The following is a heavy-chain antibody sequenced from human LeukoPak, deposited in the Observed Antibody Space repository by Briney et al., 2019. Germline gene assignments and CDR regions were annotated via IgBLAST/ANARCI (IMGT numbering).Heavy chain of an antibody. D-gene: IGHD2-21*01. Sequence: GGSLRLSCAASGFTFSDYYMSWIRQAPGKGLEWVPYISSSSSYTNYADSVKGRFTISRDNAKNSLYLQMNSLRAEDTAVYYCARAVRGLVASDLWGRGTLVTVSS. CDR3: ARAVRGLVASDL. CDR2: ISSSSSYT. J-gene: IGHJ2*01. V-gene: IGHV3-11*06. CDR1: GFTFSDYY.